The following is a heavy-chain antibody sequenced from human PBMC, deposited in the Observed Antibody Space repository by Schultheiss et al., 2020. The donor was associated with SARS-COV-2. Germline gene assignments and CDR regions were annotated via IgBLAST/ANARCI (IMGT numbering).Heavy chain of an antibody. J-gene: IGHJ6*02. CDR1: GDSISSSY. V-gene: IGHV4-31*03. D-gene: IGHD2-15*01. Sequence: SQTLSLTCTVSGDSISSSYWSWIRQHPGKGLEWIGYIYYSGSTYYNPSLESRVTVSVDTSKNQFSLKLSSVTAADTAVYYCARVSCSGGSCYHAYYYAMDVWGQGTTVTVSS. CDR3: ARVSCSGGSCYHAYYYAMDV. CDR2: IYYSGST.